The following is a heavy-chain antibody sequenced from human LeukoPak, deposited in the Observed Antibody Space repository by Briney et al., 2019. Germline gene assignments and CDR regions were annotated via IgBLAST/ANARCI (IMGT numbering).Heavy chain of an antibody. D-gene: IGHD3-22*01. CDR3: ARAPGDSSGYYCGIDY. J-gene: IGHJ4*02. CDR2: IIPILGIA. V-gene: IGHV1-69*04. Sequence: GSSVKVSCKASGGTFSSYAISWVRQAPGQGLEWMGRIIPILGIANYAQKFQGRVTITADKSTSTAYMELSSLRSEDTAVYYCARAPGDSSGYYCGIDYWGQGTLVTVSS. CDR1: GGTFSSYA.